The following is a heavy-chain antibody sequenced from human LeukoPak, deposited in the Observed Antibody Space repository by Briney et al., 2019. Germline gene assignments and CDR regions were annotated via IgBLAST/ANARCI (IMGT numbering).Heavy chain of an antibody. J-gene: IGHJ4*02. V-gene: IGHV3-30*04. CDR3: ARVGTAYDFWSQYYFDY. D-gene: IGHD3-3*01. Sequence: PGGSLRLSCAASGFTFSSYAMHWVRQAPGKGLEWVAVISYDGSNKYYADSVKGRFTISRDNSKNTLYLQMNSLRAEDTAVYYCARVGTAYDFWSQYYFDYWGQGTLVTVSS. CDR1: GFTFSSYA. CDR2: ISYDGSNK.